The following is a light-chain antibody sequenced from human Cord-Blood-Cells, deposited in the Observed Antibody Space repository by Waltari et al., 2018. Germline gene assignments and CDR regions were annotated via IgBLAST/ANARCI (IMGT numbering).Light chain of an antibody. CDR3: SSYTSSSVWV. CDR2: YVS. J-gene: IGLJ3*02. CDR1: SSDVGGYNY. Sequence: QSALTQPASVSGSPGQSITISCTGTSSDVGGYNYVSWYQQHPGKAPKLMIFYVSKRPSGVSNRFSGYKSGHTASLTISGLQAEDEADYYCSSYTSSSVWVFGGGTKLTVL. V-gene: IGLV2-14*01.